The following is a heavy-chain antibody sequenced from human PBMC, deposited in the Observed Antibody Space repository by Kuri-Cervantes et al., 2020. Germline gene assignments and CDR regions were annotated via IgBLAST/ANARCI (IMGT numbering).Heavy chain of an antibody. D-gene: IGHD3-3*01. J-gene: IGHJ4*02. CDR2: ISAYNGNT. CDR3: ARAQGRLYDFWSGSLFDY. CDR1: GGTFSSYT. V-gene: IGHV1-18*01. Sequence: ASVKVSCKASGGTFSSYTISWVRQAPGQGLGWMGWISAYNGNTNYAQKLQGRVTMTTDTSTSTAYMELRSLRSDDTAVYYCARAQGRLYDFWSGSLFDYWGQGTLVTVSS.